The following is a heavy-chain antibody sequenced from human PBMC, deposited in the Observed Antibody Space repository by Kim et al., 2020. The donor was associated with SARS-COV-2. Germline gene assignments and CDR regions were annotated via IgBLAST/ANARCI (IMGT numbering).Heavy chain of an antibody. CDR3: ARGTLSVYYYDSSGYSYY. J-gene: IGHJ6*01. D-gene: IGHD3-22*01. CDR2: INHSGST. CDR1: GGSFSGYY. V-gene: IGHV4-34*01. Sequence: SETLSLTCAVYGGSFSGYYWSWIRQPPGKGLEWIGEINHSGSTNYNPSLKSRVTISVDTSKNQFSLKLSSVTAADTAVYYCARGTLSVYYYDSSGYSYY.